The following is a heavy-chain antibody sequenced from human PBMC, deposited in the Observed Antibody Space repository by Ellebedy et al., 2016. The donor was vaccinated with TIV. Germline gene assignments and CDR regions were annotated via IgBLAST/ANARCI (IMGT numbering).Heavy chain of an antibody. CDR3: ARASWGMDV. D-gene: IGHD6-6*01. V-gene: IGHV3-48*02. J-gene: IGHJ6*02. CDR1: GFTFSSYS. Sequence: GESLKISXAASGFTFSSYSMNWVRQAPGKGLEWVSYISSSSSTIYYADSVKGRFTISRDNAKNSLYLQMNSLRDEDTAVYYCARASWGMDVWGQGTTVTVSS. CDR2: ISSSSSTI.